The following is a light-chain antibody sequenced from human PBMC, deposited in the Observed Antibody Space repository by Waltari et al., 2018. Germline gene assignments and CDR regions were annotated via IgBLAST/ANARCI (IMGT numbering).Light chain of an antibody. CDR1: QSVGNN. CDR3: QQYGTSPIT. V-gene: IGKV3-20*01. Sequence: EIEMTQSPATLSVSPGERVTLSCRASQSVGNNLAWYQQRPGQAPRLLIYGASSRATDIPDRFSGTGSGTDFTLTITRLEPEDFAVFYCQQYGTSPITFGQGTRLEIK. J-gene: IGKJ5*01. CDR2: GAS.